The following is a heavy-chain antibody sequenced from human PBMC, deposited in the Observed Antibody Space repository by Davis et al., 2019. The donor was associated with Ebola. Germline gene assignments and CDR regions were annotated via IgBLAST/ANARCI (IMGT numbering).Heavy chain of an antibody. J-gene: IGHJ4*02. D-gene: IGHD1-26*01. CDR1: GFTFGDYA. V-gene: IGHV3-72*01. CDR3: ARDKIGSYSFDY. Sequence: GESLKISCTASGFTFGDYAMSWVRQAPGKGLEWVSRIGNKDNTHIIEYAASVKGRFTISRDDSKNSLYLQMDSLKTEDTAVYYCARDKIGSYSFDYWGQGTPVTVSS. CDR2: IGNKDNTHII.